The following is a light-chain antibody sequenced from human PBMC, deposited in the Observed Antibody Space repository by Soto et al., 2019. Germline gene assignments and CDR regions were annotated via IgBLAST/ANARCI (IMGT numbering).Light chain of an antibody. V-gene: IGKV1-39*01. CDR3: QQSSTPPHP. CDR1: QSISSW. Sequence: DIQMTQSPSTLSASLGDRVTITCRASQSISSWLAWYQKKPGQAPNLLIYAASSLQSGVPSRFSASGSGTDFTLTISNLQPEDFATYYCQQSSTPPHPFGQRTRLEIK. CDR2: AAS. J-gene: IGKJ5*01.